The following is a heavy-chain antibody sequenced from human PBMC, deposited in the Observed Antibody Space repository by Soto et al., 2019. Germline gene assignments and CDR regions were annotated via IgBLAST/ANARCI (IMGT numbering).Heavy chain of an antibody. CDR2: FDPEDGET. CDR3: ATPPLLGYCSSTSCSFDY. J-gene: IGHJ4*02. V-gene: IGHV1-24*01. D-gene: IGHD2-2*01. Sequence: ASVKVSCKVSGYTLTELSMHWVRQAPGKGLEWMGGFDPEDGETIYAQKFQGRVTMTEDTSTDTAYMELSSLRSEDTAVYYCATPPLLGYCSSTSCSFDYGGQGTLVTVSS. CDR1: GYTLTELS.